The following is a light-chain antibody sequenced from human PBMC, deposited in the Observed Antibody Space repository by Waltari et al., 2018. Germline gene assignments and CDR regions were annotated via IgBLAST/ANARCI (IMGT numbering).Light chain of an antibody. V-gene: IGLV2-23*01. CDR2: EGT. CDR1: TSPFGSYPL. Sequence: QSALTQPASVSGSPGQSITISCPGTTSPFGSYPLVSWYQQHPDKAPKLMVYEGTKRPPGISTRFSGAKSGNTASLTISGLQAEDEADYYCCSYAGNTVWVFGGGTKLTVL. J-gene: IGLJ3*02. CDR3: CSYAGNTVWV.